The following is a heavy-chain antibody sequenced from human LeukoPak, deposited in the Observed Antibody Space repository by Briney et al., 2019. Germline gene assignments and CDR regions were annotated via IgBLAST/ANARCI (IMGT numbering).Heavy chain of an antibody. CDR1: GFSFSSYG. Sequence: PGGSLRLSCEASGFSFSSYGMYWVRQAPGKGLEWVAVISYDGSNKYYADSVKGRFTISRDNSKNTLYLQMGSLRAEDTAVYYCVKYRLVVYKNMDVWGQGTTVTVSS. CDR2: ISYDGSNK. V-gene: IGHV3-30*18. J-gene: IGHJ6*02. CDR3: VKYRLVVYKNMDV. D-gene: IGHD2-8*01.